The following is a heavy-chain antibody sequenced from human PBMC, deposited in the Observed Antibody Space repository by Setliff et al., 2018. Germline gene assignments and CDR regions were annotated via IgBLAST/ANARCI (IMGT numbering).Heavy chain of an antibody. CDR3: ARRAFIDY. V-gene: IGHV3-74*01. Sequence: GGSLRLSCAASGFTFSSYWMHWVRQAPGKGLVWVSRINSDGIITNYADSVKGRFTISRDNAKNTLYLQVNSLRDEDTAVYYCARRAFIDYWGQGTLVTVSS. CDR2: INSDGIIT. J-gene: IGHJ4*02. CDR1: GFTFSSYW. D-gene: IGHD3-3*02.